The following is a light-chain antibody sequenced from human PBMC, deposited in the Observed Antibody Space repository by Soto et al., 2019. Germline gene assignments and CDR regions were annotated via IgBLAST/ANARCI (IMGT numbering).Light chain of an antibody. J-gene: IGKJ1*01. CDR2: GAS. Sequence: EIVLTQSPGTLSFSPGGGATPSCRASQSVGGTFLAWYQKKGGQDPRILIHGASNRAAGIPDRFSGSGSGTDFTLAISSLEPEDFAVYYCQQYGGSPRTFGQGTKVDIK. V-gene: IGKV3-20*01. CDR1: QSVGGTF. CDR3: QQYGGSPRT.